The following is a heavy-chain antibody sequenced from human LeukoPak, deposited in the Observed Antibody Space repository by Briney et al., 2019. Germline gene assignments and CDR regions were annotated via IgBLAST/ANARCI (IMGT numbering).Heavy chain of an antibody. Sequence: KPSETLSLTCTVSGGSFSSYYWSWIRQPPGKGLEWIGYIYYTGNTKYSPSLKSRVTISLDTSKNQFSLTLNSVTAADTAVYYCARDLPMSSTRDAFDIWGQGTMVTVSS. CDR1: GGSFSSYY. D-gene: IGHD2/OR15-2a*01. CDR3: ARDLPMSSTRDAFDI. J-gene: IGHJ3*02. V-gene: IGHV4-59*01. CDR2: IYYTGNT.